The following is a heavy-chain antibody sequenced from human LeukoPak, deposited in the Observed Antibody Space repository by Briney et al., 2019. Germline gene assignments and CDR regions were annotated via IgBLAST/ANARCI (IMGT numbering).Heavy chain of an antibody. J-gene: IGHJ4*02. CDR2: INPSGGST. Sequence: ASVKVSCKASGYTFTSYYMHWVRQAPGQGLEWMGIINPSGGSTSYAQKFQGRVTMTRDTSTSTVYMELSSLRSEDTAVYYCARGPSTVATPVTFDYWGQGTLVTVSS. V-gene: IGHV1-46*01. CDR1: GYTFTSYY. CDR3: ARGPSTVATPVTFDY. D-gene: IGHD4-11*01.